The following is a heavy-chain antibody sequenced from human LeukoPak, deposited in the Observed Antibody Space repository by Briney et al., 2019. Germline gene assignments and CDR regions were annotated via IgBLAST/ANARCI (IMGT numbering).Heavy chain of an antibody. CDR3: AKLEGDQLLSAYYYYYYMDV. J-gene: IGHJ6*03. Sequence: GGSLRLSCAASGFTFSSYAMSWVRQAPGKGLEWVSAISGSGGSTYYADSVKGRFTISRDNSKNTLYLQMNSLRAEDTAVYYCAKLEGDQLLSAYYYYYYMDVWGKGTTVTVSS. CDR1: GFTFSSYA. D-gene: IGHD2-2*01. V-gene: IGHV3-23*01. CDR2: ISGSGGST.